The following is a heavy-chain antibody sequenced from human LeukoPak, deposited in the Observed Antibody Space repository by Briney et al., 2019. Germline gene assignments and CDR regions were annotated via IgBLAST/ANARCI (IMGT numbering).Heavy chain of an antibody. V-gene: IGHV3-7*01. CDR1: GFTFSNYW. J-gene: IGHJ4*02. D-gene: IGHD5-24*01. CDR3: VRDGGVDGYDLLDY. Sequence: PGGSLRLSCAASGFTFSNYWTTWVRQAPGKGLEWVAHINQDGSKAYYMDSVKARFTVSRDNAENSVSLHMNSLRAEDTAVYYCVRDGGVDGYDLLDYWGQGSLVTVSS. CDR2: INQDGSKA.